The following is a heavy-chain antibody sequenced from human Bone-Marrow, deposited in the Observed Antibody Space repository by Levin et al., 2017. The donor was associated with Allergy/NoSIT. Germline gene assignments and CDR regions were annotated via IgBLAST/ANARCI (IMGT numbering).Heavy chain of an antibody. Sequence: AASVKVSCATSDFPFSTYGMAWVRQAPGKGLEGVASITSTSKYIHYADSVKGRFTISRDNANNSLSLQMNRLRREDTAVYSCARAAGAAGRGGMDVWGQGTTVTVYS. CDR1: DFPFSTYG. CDR3: ARAAGAAGRGGMDV. J-gene: IGHJ6*02. CDR2: ITSTSKYI. D-gene: IGHD6-13*01. V-gene: IGHV3-21*01.